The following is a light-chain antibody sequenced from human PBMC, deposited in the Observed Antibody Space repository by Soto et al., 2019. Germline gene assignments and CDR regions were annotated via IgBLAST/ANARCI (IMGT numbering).Light chain of an antibody. CDR2: DVS. V-gene: IGLV2-14*01. J-gene: IGLJ1*01. CDR1: SSDVGGYNY. Sequence: QSALTQPASVSGSPGQSITISCTGTSSDVGGYNYVSWYQQHPGKAPKLMIYDVSNRPSGVSNRFSGSKSGNTASLTISGRQAEDEANYSCSSYTSSSTLVFGTGPKLTVL. CDR3: SSYTSSSTLV.